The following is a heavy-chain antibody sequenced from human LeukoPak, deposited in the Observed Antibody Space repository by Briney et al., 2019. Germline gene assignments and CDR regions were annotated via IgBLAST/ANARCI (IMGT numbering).Heavy chain of an antibody. Sequence: GASVKVSCKASGYSFTSNYIHWVRQAPGQGLEWMGIINPSGGSTSYAQKFQGRVTMTRDTSTSTVYMELSSLRSEDTAVYYCARDQRDGYNYNYFDYWGQGTLVTVSS. CDR3: ARDQRDGYNYNYFDY. CDR2: INPSGGST. CDR1: GYSFTSNY. V-gene: IGHV1-46*01. D-gene: IGHD5-24*01. J-gene: IGHJ4*02.